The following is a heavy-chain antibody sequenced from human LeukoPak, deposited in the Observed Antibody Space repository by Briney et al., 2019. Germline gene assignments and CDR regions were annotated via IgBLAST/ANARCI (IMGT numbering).Heavy chain of an antibody. V-gene: IGHV3-48*03. CDR3: ARQYYYGSGSYYYYYYYGMDV. CDR1: GFTFSSYE. Sequence: GGSLRLSCAASGFTFSSYEMNWVRQAPGKGLEWVSYISSSGSTIYYADSVKGRFTISRDNAKNSLYLQMNSLRAEDTAVYYCARQYYYGSGSYYYYYYYGMDVWGKGTTVTVSS. J-gene: IGHJ6*04. D-gene: IGHD3-10*01. CDR2: ISSSGSTI.